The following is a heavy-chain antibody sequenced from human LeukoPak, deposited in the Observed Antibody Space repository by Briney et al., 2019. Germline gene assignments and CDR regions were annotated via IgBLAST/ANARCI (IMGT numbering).Heavy chain of an antibody. CDR2: IYYSGST. CDR1: GGXFSSYY. Sequence: PETLSLTCNVSGGXFSSYYCNWIRQPPGKGLEWVGYIYYSGSTNCNPSLKSRVTISVDTSKNQFSLKLSSVTAADTAVYYCARVDCSGGSCYSFDYWGQGTLVTVSS. V-gene: IGHV4-59*01. CDR3: ARVDCSGGSCYSFDY. D-gene: IGHD2-15*01. J-gene: IGHJ4*02.